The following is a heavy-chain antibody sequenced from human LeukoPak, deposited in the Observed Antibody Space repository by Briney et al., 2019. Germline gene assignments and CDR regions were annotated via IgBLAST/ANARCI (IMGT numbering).Heavy chain of an antibody. Sequence: GGSLRLSCAASGFTFSTYGVYWVRQAPGKGLEWVTSNSGGSSYYADSVKGRFTISRDNSKNTLYLQMNSLRAEDTAVYYCAKDRLTMLVVYYFDYWGQGTLVTVSS. CDR1: GFTFSTYG. CDR3: AKDRLTMLVVYYFDY. V-gene: IGHV3-23*01. CDR2: NSGGSS. J-gene: IGHJ4*02. D-gene: IGHD3-22*01.